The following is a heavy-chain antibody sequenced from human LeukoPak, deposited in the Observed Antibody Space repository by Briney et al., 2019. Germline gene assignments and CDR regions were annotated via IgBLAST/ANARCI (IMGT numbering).Heavy chain of an antibody. Sequence: ASVKVSCKAFGYTFTGYYIHWVRQAPGQGLENMGWINPNGGGTKYAQKFQGRVTMTRDTSISTNYMEMRSLTSDDTALYFCAYEESGWQFFDYWGQGTLVTVST. CDR1: GYTFTGYY. J-gene: IGHJ4*02. CDR3: AYEESGWQFFDY. D-gene: IGHD3-3*01. V-gene: IGHV1-2*02. CDR2: INPNGGGT.